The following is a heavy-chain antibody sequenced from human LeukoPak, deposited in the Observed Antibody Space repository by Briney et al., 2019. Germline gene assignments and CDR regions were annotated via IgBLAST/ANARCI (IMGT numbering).Heavy chain of an antibody. Sequence: ASVKVSCKASGYTFTRYYMHWVRQAPGQGLEWMGWISTYNGNTNYAQKLQGRVTMTTDTSTSTAYMELRSLRSDDTAVYYCASGVVPPTGIAVGFDYWGQGTLVTVSS. CDR3: ASGVVPPTGIAVGFDY. D-gene: IGHD6-19*01. CDR1: GYTFTRYY. V-gene: IGHV1-18*04. J-gene: IGHJ4*02. CDR2: ISTYNGNT.